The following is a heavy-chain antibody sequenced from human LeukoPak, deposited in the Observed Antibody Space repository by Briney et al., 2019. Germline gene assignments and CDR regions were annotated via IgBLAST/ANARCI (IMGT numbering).Heavy chain of an antibody. Sequence: GESLKISCKASGYSFTTYWIGWVRQMPGKGLEWMGIIHPVDSDIRYSPSFQGQVTISADKSISTAYLQWSSLKTSDTAIYYCARGLYGNDRAYWGQGTLVTVSS. CDR3: ARGLYGNDRAY. CDR2: IHPVDSDI. J-gene: IGHJ4*02. D-gene: IGHD1-26*01. CDR1: GYSFTTYW. V-gene: IGHV5-51*01.